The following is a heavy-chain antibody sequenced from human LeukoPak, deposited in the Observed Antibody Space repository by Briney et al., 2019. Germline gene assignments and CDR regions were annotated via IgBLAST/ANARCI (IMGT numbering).Heavy chain of an antibody. Sequence: SETLSLTCTVSGGSISSYYWSWIRQPPGKGLEWIGYIYYSGSTNYNPSLKSRVTISVDTSKNQFSLKLSSVTAADTAVYYWARVRYGDYGANWFDPWGQGTLVTVSS. D-gene: IGHD4-17*01. J-gene: IGHJ5*02. CDR2: IYYSGST. CDR3: ARVRYGDYGANWFDP. V-gene: IGHV4-59*01. CDR1: GGSISSYY.